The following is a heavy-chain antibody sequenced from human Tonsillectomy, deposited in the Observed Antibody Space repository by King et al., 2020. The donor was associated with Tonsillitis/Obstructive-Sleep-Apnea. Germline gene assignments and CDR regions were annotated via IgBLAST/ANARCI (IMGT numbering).Heavy chain of an antibody. CDR3: SRVPGNWDKATFDV. J-gene: IGHJ3*01. CDR1: GFTFDDYG. Sequence: QLVQSGGGLVQPGRSLRLSCTTSGFTFDDYGMSWVRRAPGKGLEWVGYIRKKVDDGTTEYAASVKGRFTVSRDDSKGIAYLQMNSLKTEDTALYYCSRVPGNWDKATFDVWGQGTMVTVSS. V-gene: IGHV3-49*04. CDR2: IRKKVDDGTT. D-gene: IGHD5-18*01.